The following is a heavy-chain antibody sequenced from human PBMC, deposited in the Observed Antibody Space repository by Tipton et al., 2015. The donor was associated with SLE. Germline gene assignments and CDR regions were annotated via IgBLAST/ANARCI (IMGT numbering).Heavy chain of an antibody. CDR1: GFTFSSYS. Sequence: SLRLSCAASGFTFSSYSMNWVRQAPGKGLEWVSYISSSSSTIYYADSVKGRFTISRDNAKNSLYLQMNSLRAEDTAVYYCASLRNNGSGTRSAFDIWGQGIMVTVSS. D-gene: IGHD3-10*01. V-gene: IGHV3-48*01. CDR3: ASLRNNGSGTRSAFDI. J-gene: IGHJ3*02. CDR2: ISSSSSTI.